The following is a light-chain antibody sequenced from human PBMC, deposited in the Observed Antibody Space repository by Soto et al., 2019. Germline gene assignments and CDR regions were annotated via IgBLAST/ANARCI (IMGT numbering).Light chain of an antibody. V-gene: IGKV3-11*01. CDR2: DAS. CDR3: QQRSDCPLT. Sequence: EVVLTQSPATLSLSPGEGATLSCRASQSVSTYLAWYRQKPGQAPRLLFYDASNRATGIPTRFTGSGSGTDFTLTISSLEPEDFAVYYCQQRSDCPLTFGGGTKVEIK. J-gene: IGKJ4*01. CDR1: QSVSTY.